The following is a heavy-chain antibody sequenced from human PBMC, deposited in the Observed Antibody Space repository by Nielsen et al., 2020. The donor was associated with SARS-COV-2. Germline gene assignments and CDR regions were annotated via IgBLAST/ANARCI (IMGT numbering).Heavy chain of an antibody. D-gene: IGHD3-3*01. CDR3: ARGGTIFGVVTRKDV. CDR2: IYYSGST. CDR1: GGSISSGGYY. Sequence: SETLSLTCTVSGGSISSGGYYWSWIRQHPGKGLEWIGYIYYSGSTYYNPSLKSRVTISVDTSKNQFSLKLSSVTAADTAVYYCARGGTIFGVVTRKDVWGQGTTVTVSS. J-gene: IGHJ6*02. V-gene: IGHV4-31*03.